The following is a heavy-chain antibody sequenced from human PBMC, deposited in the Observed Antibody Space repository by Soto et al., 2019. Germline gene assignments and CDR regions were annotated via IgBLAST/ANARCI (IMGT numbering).Heavy chain of an antibody. V-gene: IGHV3-15*07. J-gene: IGHJ6*02. CDR1: GFTFSNAW. Sequence: PGGSLRLSCAASGFTFSNAWMNWVRQAPGKGLEWVGRIKSKTDGGTTDYAAPVKGRFTISRDDSKNTLYLQMNSLKTEDTAVYYCTTERQPRYDFWSGSNYYYYGMDVWGQGTTVTVSS. CDR3: TTERQPRYDFWSGSNYYYYGMDV. D-gene: IGHD3-3*01. CDR2: IKSKTDGGTT.